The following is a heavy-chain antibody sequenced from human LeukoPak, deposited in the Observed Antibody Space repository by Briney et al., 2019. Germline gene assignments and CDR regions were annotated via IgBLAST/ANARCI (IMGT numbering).Heavy chain of an antibody. CDR3: ARGSSSAGMYYYYYMDV. CDR2: INHSGST. J-gene: IGHJ6*03. V-gene: IGHV4-34*01. Sequence: SETLSLTCAVYGGSFSGYYWSWIRQPPGKGLEWIGEINHSGSTNYNPSLKSRVTISVDTSKNQFSLKLSSVTAADTAVYYCARGSSSAGMYYYYYMDVWGKGTTVTVSS. D-gene: IGHD6-6*01. CDR1: GGSFSGYY.